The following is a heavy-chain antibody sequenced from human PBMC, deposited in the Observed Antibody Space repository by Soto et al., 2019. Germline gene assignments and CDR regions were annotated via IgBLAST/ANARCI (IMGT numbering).Heavy chain of an antibody. J-gene: IGHJ4*02. D-gene: IGHD6-6*01. CDR2: ISYDGSNK. CDR3: AKPASVAAYYFDY. Sequence: PGGSLRLCCAASGFTFRSYCMHWVRQAPGKGLEWVAVISYDGSNKYYADSVKGRFTISRDNSKNTLYLQMNSLRAEDTAVYYCAKPASVAAYYFDYWGQGTLVTVSS. V-gene: IGHV3-30*18. CDR1: GFTFRSYC.